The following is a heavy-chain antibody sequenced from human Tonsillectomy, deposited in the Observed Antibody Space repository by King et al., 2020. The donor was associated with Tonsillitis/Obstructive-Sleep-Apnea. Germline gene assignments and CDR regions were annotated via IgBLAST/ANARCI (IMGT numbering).Heavy chain of an antibody. D-gene: IGHD1/OR15-1a*01. CDR2: IKQDGSVK. Sequence: VQLVESGGGFVQPGGSLRLSYTAYGFTFNSFWMSWLRQAPGKGLEWVANIKQDGSVKYYADSVKGRFTISRDNVKKSLYLQMNSLRVDDTAVYYCARGDGTPSGIFFDSWGRGTLVTASS. V-gene: IGHV3-7*03. CDR3: ARGDGTPSGIFFDS. J-gene: IGHJ5*02. CDR1: GFTFNSFW.